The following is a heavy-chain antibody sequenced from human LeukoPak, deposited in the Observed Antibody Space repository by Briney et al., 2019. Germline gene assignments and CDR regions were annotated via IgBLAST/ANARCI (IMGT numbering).Heavy chain of an antibody. V-gene: IGHV4-34*01. CDR3: ARMNLITIFGVVITNFDY. Sequence: SETLSLTCAVYGGSFSGYYWSWIRQPPRKGLEWIGEINHSGGTNYNPSLKSRFTISVDTSKNQFSLKLNSVTAADTAVYYCARMNLITIFGVVITNFDYWGQGTLVTVSS. D-gene: IGHD3-3*01. CDR1: GGSFSGYY. J-gene: IGHJ4*02. CDR2: INHSGGT.